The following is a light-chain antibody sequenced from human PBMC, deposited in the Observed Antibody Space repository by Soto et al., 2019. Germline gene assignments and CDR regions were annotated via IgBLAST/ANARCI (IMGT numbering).Light chain of an antibody. V-gene: IGKV1-33*01. CDR2: DAS. CDR1: QDISNY. CDR3: QQYDNLPPLFT. Sequence: DIQMTQSPSSLSASVGDRVTITCQASQDISNYLNWYQQKPGKAPKLLIYDASNLETGVPSRFSGSGSGTDFTFTISSLQPEDIATYYCQQYDNLPPLFTFGPGTKVISN. J-gene: IGKJ3*01.